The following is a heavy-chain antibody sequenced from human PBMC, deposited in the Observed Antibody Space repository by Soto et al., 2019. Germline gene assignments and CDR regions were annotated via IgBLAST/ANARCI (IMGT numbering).Heavy chain of an antibody. J-gene: IGHJ4*02. D-gene: IGHD6-6*01. CDR1: GGSFSGYY. Sequence: LSLTCAVYGGSFSGYYWSWIRQPPGKGLEWIGEINHSGSTNYNPSLKSRVTISVDTSKNQFSLKLSSVTAADTAVYYCARGLGRQLQYWGQGTMVTVYS. CDR2: INHSGST. CDR3: ARGLGRQLQY. V-gene: IGHV4-34*01.